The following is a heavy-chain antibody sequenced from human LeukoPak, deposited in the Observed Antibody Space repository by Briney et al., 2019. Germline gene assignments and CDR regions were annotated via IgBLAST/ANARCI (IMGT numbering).Heavy chain of an antibody. J-gene: IGHJ6*02. CDR1: GYSFTTYW. D-gene: IGHD6-19*01. CDR2: IYPADSST. Sequence: GESLKISCKASGYSFTTYWIGWVRQAPGKGLEWMGIIYPADSSTEYSPSFQGQVTISADKSISTAYLQWSSLKASDTAMYYCARTGAVAGRMNWYYYYGMDVWGQGTTVTVSS. CDR3: ARTGAVAGRMNWYYYYGMDV. V-gene: IGHV5-51*01.